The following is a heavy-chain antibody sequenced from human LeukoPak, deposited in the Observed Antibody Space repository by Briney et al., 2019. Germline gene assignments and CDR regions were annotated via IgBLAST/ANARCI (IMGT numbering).Heavy chain of an antibody. J-gene: IGHJ4*02. Sequence: ASVTVSFKASGYTFIVYYMHWVRHAPGQGREWMGWINPNSGGTNYAQKFQGRVTMTRETAISTVYMELSRLRSDDTAVYYCSRDSCSSTSCLSIVDYWGQGTLVTVSS. V-gene: IGHV1-2*02. CDR3: SRDSCSSTSCLSIVDY. CDR2: INPNSGGT. CDR1: GYTFIVYY. D-gene: IGHD2-2*01.